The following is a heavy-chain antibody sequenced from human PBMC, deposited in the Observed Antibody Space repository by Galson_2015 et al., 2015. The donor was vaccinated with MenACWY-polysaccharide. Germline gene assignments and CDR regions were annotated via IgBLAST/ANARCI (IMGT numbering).Heavy chain of an antibody. J-gene: IGHJ5*02. CDR1: GASISSGGHY. CDR2: IYYSGRS. CDR3: VAELYQVPFGWFDP. D-gene: IGHD2-2*01. Sequence: LSLTCAVSGASISSGGHYWSWFRQSPGKSLEWIAYIYYSGRSNYKPSLRSRVTISVDMSKNQFSLNLSSVTAADTAVYYCVAELYQVPFGWFDPWGQGTLVTVSS. V-gene: IGHV4-31*11.